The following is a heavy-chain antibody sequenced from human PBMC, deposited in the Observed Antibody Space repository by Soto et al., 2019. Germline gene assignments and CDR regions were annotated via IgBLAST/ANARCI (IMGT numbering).Heavy chain of an antibody. CDR1: GGSISSGGYY. J-gene: IGHJ4*02. CDR3: ARGKKVLRYFDWFDYFDY. Sequence: SETLSLTCTVSGGSISSGGYYWSWIRQHPGKGLEWIGYIYYSGSTYYNPSLKSRVTISVDTSKNQFSLKLSSVTAADTAVYYCARGKKVLRYFDWFDYFDYWGQGTLVTVSS. V-gene: IGHV4-31*03. D-gene: IGHD3-9*01. CDR2: IYYSGST.